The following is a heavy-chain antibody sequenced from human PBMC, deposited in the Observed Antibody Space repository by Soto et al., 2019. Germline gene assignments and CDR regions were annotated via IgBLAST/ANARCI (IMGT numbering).Heavy chain of an antibody. V-gene: IGHV3-30-3*01. J-gene: IGHJ1*01. Sequence: QVLLVESGGGVVQPGRSLRLSCAASGFTFSSYAMHWVRQAPGKGLEWVAAISYDGSDQYYADSVKGRFTISRDNSKNTLFLQMNSLRADDTAMYYCAKDLMPGAGPWQEYFHYWGQGTLVTVSS. CDR3: AKDLMPGAGPWQEYFHY. CDR1: GFTFSSYA. CDR2: ISYDGSDQ. D-gene: IGHD1-1*01.